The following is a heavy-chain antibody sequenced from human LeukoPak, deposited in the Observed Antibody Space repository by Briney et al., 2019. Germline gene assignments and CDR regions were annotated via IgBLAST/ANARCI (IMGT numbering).Heavy chain of an antibody. J-gene: IGHJ5*02. CDR1: GGTFSSYA. V-gene: IGHV1-69*05. D-gene: IGHD3-3*01. CDR3: ARRRFLEWSNWFDP. CDR2: IIPIFGTA. Sequence: ASVKVSCKASGGTFSSYAISWVRQAPGQGHEWMGGIIPIFGTANYAQKFQGRVTITTDESTSTAYMELSSLRSEDTAVYYCARRRFLEWSNWFDPWGQGTLVTVSS.